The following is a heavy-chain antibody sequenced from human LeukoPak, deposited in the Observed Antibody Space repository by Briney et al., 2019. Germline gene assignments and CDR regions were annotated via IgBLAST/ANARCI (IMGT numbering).Heavy chain of an antibody. J-gene: IGHJ4*02. Sequence: SETLSHTRTVCVGSLSSYYWTCIRQPAGKGLEWIGRIYTTGSTNYNPSLNSRVTMSLDTSKNQFSLNLSTVSAADTAAYFFARKIAVAGKAGFVYWGQGTLVTVSS. CDR1: VGSLSSYY. D-gene: IGHD6-19*01. CDR2: IYTTGST. V-gene: IGHV4-4*07. CDR3: ARKIAVAGKAGFVY.